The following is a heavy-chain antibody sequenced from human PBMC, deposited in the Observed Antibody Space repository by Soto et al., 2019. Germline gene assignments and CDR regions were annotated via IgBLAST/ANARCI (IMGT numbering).Heavy chain of an antibody. CDR2: IIPIFGTA. Sequence: SVKVSCKASGGTFSSYAISWVRQAPGQGLEWMGGIIPIFGTANYAQKFQGRVTITADKSTSTAHMELSSLRSEDTAVYYCARGNVLLWFGELGYWGQGTLVTVSS. CDR1: GGTFSSYA. V-gene: IGHV1-69*06. J-gene: IGHJ4*02. CDR3: ARGNVLLWFGELGY. D-gene: IGHD3-10*01.